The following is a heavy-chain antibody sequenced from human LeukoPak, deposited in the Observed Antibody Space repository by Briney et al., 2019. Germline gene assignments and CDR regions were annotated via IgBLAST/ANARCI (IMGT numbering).Heavy chain of an antibody. CDR1: GYTFTGYY. V-gene: IGHV1-2*02. CDR2: INPNSGGT. CDR3: AREPPRVAGRGGGY. D-gene: IGHD6-19*01. Sequence: ASVKVSCKASGYTFTGYYMHWVRQAPGQGLEWMGWINPNSGGTNYAQKFQGRVTMTRDTSISTAYMELSRLRSDDTAVYYCAREPPRVAGRGGGYWGQGTLVTVSS. J-gene: IGHJ4*02.